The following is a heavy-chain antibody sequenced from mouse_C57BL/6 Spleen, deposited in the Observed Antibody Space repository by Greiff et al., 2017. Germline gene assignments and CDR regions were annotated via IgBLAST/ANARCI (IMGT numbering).Heavy chain of an antibody. Sequence: VKLQQPGAELVMPGASVKLSCKASGYTFTSYWMHWVKQRPGQGLEWIGEIDPSDSYTNYNQKFKGKSTLTVDKSSSTAYMQLSSLTSEDSAVYYCARRVLRGAWYFDVWGTGTTVTVSS. J-gene: IGHJ1*03. CDR2: IDPSDSYT. CDR1: GYTFTSYW. D-gene: IGHD1-1*01. V-gene: IGHV1-69*01. CDR3: ARRVLRGAWYFDV.